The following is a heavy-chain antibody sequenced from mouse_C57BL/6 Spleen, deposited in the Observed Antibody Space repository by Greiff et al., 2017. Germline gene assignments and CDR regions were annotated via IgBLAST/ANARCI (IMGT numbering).Heavy chain of an antibody. J-gene: IGHJ2*01. CDR1: GYTFTEYT. CDR3: ARHEDASWDYFDY. V-gene: IGHV1-62-2*01. Sequence: VKLQQSGAELVKPGASVKLSCTASGYTFTEYTIHWVKQRSGQGLEWIGWFYPGSGGIKYNEKFKGKATLTADKSSSTVYMELSRMTSEDSAVYFSARHEDASWDYFDYWGQGTTLTVSS. CDR2: FYPGSGGI. D-gene: IGHD4-1*01.